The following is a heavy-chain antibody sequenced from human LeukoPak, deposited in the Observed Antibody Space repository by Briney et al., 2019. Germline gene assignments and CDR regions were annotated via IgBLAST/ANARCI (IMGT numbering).Heavy chain of an antibody. CDR1: GGSFSGYY. Sequence: SETLSLTCAVYGGSFSGYYWSWIRQPPGKGLEWIGYIYYSGSTNYNPSLKSRVTISVDTSKNQFSLKLSSVTAADTAVYYCARLGGDSQVDYWGQGTLVTVSS. CDR3: ARLGGDSQVDY. J-gene: IGHJ4*02. V-gene: IGHV4-59*08. D-gene: IGHD2-21*02. CDR2: IYYSGST.